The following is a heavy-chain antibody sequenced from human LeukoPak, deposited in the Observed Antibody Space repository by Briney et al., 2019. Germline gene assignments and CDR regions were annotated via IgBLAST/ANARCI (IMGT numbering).Heavy chain of an antibody. J-gene: IGHJ4*02. CDR2: ISYDGSNK. CDR3: AKLYSKGYYFDY. CDR1: GFTFSSYG. D-gene: IGHD4-11*01. Sequence: GGSLRLSCAASGFTFSSYGMHWVRQAPGKGLEWVAVISYDGSNKYYAHSVKGRFTISRDNSKNTLYLQMNSLRAEDTAVYYCAKLYSKGYYFDYWGQGTLVTVSS. V-gene: IGHV3-30*18.